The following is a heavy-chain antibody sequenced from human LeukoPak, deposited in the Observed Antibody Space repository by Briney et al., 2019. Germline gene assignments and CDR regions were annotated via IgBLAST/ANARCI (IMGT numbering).Heavy chain of an antibody. Sequence: PGGSLRLSCAASGLTFSRHVMSWVRQASGKGLEWVSAISATGGDTYYADSVKGRFTISRDNSKNTLYLQMNNLRAEDTAVYYCSLVPNYWGQGTLVTVSS. J-gene: IGHJ4*02. CDR3: SLVPNY. CDR1: GLTFSRHV. D-gene: IGHD6-13*01. CDR2: ISATGGDT. V-gene: IGHV3-23*01.